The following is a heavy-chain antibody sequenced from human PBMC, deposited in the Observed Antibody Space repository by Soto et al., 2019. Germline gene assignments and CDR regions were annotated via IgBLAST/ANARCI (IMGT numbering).Heavy chain of an antibody. CDR3: AGEGYDSRDGATSANWYFDL. V-gene: IGHV4-34*01. Sequence: QVQLQQWGAGLLKPSETLSLTCAVYGGSFSGYYWSWIRQPPGKGLEWIGEINHSGSTNYNPSLKRRVTISVDTSKKQFSLKLSSGTAADAAVYYCAGEGYDSRDGATSANWYFDLWGRGTLVTVSS. CDR2: INHSGST. D-gene: IGHD3-22*01. J-gene: IGHJ2*01. CDR1: GGSFSGYY.